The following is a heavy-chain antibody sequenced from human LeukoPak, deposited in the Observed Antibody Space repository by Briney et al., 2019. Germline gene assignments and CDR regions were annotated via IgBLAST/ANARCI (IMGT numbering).Heavy chain of an antibody. D-gene: IGHD2-2*01. CDR2: IYYSGST. J-gene: IGHJ3*02. V-gene: IGHV4-31*03. CDR1: GGSISSGGYY. CDR3: ARASLGYCSSTSCYPSGAFGI. Sequence: SQTLSLTCTVSGGSISSGGYYWSWIRQHPGKGLEWIGYIYYSGSTYYNPSLKSRVTISVDTSKNQFSLKLSSVTAADTAVYYCARASLGYCSSTSCYPSGAFGIWGQGTMVTVSS.